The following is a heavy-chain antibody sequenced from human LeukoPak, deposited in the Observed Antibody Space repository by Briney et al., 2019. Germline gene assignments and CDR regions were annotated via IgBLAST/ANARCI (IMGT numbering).Heavy chain of an antibody. D-gene: IGHD3-22*01. V-gene: IGHV4-31*03. CDR2: IYYSGST. J-gene: IGHJ4*02. Sequence: SETLSLTCTVSGGSISSGGYYWSWIRQHPGKGLEWIGYIYYSGSTYYNPSLKSRVTISVDTSKNQFSLKLSSVTAADTAVYYCARGTYYYDSSGYYFDCWGQGTLVTVSS. CDR3: ARGTYYYDSSGYYFDC. CDR1: GGSISSGGYY.